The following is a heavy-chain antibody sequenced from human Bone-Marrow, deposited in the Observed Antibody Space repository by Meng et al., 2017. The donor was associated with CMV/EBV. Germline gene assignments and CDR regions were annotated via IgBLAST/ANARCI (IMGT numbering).Heavy chain of an antibody. CDR2: ISSSSSYI. CDR1: GFTFSSYS. J-gene: IGHJ4*02. D-gene: IGHD4-23*01. Sequence: GESLKISCAASGFTFSSYSMNWVRQAPGKGLEWVSSISSSSSYIYYADSVKGRFTISRDNAKNSLYLQMNSLRAEDTAVYYCGRDSRSRYTNSDYWGQGILVTVSS. V-gene: IGHV3-21*01. CDR3: GRDSRSRYTNSDY.